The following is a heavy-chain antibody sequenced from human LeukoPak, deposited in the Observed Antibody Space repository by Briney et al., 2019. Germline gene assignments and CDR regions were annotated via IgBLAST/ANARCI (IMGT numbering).Heavy chain of an antibody. J-gene: IGHJ4*02. D-gene: IGHD3-10*01. CDR1: GGTFSSYA. V-gene: IGHV1-69*05. Sequence: SVKVSCKASGGTFSSYAISWVRQAPGQGLEWMGGIIPIFGTANYAQKFQGRVAITTDESTSTAYMELSSLRSEDTAVYYCASLPADYYGSGSYYNGIYWGQGTLVTVSS. CDR3: ASLPADYYGSGSYYNGIY. CDR2: IIPIFGTA.